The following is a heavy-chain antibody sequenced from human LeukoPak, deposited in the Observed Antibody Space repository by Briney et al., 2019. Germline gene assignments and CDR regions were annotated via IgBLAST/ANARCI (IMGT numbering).Heavy chain of an antibody. D-gene: IGHD6-13*01. CDR1: GGSINKYY. CDR2: IYSSGST. J-gene: IGHJ5*02. CDR3: ARHASSWYGGRFDP. V-gene: IGHV4-59*08. Sequence: SETLSLTCSVSGGSINKYYWNWIRQPPGKGLEWIGDIYSSGSTNYNPSLKSRVTISVDTSNIQLSLRLSSVTAADTAVYYCARHASSWYGGRFDPWGQGTVVTVSS.